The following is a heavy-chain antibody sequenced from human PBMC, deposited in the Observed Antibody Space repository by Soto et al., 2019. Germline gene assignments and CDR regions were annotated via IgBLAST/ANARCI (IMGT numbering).Heavy chain of an antibody. CDR3: AKDAYSSGWYGAFDI. D-gene: IGHD6-19*01. V-gene: IGHV3-30*18. Sequence: GGSLRLSCAASGFTFSSYGMHWVRQAPGKGLEWVAVISYDGSNKYYADSVKGRFTISRDNSKNTLYLQMNSLRAEDTAVYYCAKDAYSSGWYGAFDIWGQGTMVTVSS. CDR1: GFTFSSYG. J-gene: IGHJ3*02. CDR2: ISYDGSNK.